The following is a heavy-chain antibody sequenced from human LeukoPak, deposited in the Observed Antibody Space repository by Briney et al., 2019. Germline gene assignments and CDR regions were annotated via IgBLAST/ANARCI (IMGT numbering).Heavy chain of an antibody. V-gene: IGHV1-8*01. CDR3: ARGREVRFLEWLSTSYYFDY. Sequence: ASVKVSCKASGYTFTSYDINWVGQATGQGLEWMGWMNPNSGNTGYAQKFQGRVTMIRNTSISTAYMELSSLRSEDTAVYYCARGREVRFLEWLSTSYYFDYWGQGTLVTVSS. D-gene: IGHD3-3*01. CDR1: GYTFTSYD. J-gene: IGHJ4*02. CDR2: MNPNSGNT.